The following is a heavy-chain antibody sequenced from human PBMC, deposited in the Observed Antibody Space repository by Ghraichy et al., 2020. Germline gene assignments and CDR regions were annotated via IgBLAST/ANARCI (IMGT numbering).Heavy chain of an antibody. V-gene: IGHV3-23*01. CDR2: ISGSGGST. CDR3: AKDYGDFVFFFDY. J-gene: IGHJ4*02. D-gene: IGHD4-17*01. CDR1: GFTFSSYA. Sequence: LSLTCAASGFTFSSYAMSWVRQAPGKGLEWVSIISGSGGSTYYADSVKGRFTISRDNSKNTLYLQMNSLRAEDTAEYYCAKDYGDFVFFFDYWGQGTLVTVSS.